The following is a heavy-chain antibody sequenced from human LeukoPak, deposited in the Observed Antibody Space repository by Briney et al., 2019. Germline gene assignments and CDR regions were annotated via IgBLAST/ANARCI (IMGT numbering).Heavy chain of an antibody. Sequence: SVKVSCKASGGTFSSYAISWVRQAPGQGLEWMGGSIPIFGTGNYAQKFQGRVTSTADESTSTAYMELSSLRSEDTAVYYCARDGLNTVTKLDYWGQGTLVTVSS. CDR1: GGTFSSYA. CDR2: SIPIFGTG. CDR3: ARDGLNTVTKLDY. V-gene: IGHV1-69*13. J-gene: IGHJ4*02. D-gene: IGHD4-17*01.